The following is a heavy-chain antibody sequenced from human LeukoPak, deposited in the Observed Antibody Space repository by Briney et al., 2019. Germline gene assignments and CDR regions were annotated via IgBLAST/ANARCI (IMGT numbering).Heavy chain of an antibody. CDR3: ARDYDYDSHAFNI. CDR1: GFTFSSYS. Sequence: PGGSLRLSCAASGFTFSSYSMNWVRQAPGKGLEWVSSISSTSSYIYYADSVRGRFTISRDNAKNSLYLQMNSLRAEDTAVYYCARDYDYDSHAFNIWGQGTMVTVSS. V-gene: IGHV3-21*01. D-gene: IGHD3-16*01. CDR2: ISSTSSYI. J-gene: IGHJ3*02.